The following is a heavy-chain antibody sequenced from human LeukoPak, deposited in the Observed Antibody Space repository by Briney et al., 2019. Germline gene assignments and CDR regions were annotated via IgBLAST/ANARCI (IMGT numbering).Heavy chain of an antibody. CDR2: ISWNSGSI. CDR3: ARDYYGSGSADNYFDY. CDR1: GFTFDDYA. J-gene: IGHJ4*02. V-gene: IGHV3-9*01. D-gene: IGHD3-10*01. Sequence: GGSLRLSCAASGFTFDDYAMHWVRQAPGKGLEWVSGISWNSGSIGYADSVKGRFTISRDNAKNSLYLQMNSLRAEDTAVYYCARDYYGSGSADNYFDYWGQGTLVTVSS.